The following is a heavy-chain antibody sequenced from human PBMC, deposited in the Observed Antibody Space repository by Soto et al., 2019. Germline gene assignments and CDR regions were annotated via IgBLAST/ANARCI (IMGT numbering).Heavy chain of an antibody. D-gene: IGHD3-3*01. V-gene: IGHV4-31*03. Sequence: SETLSLTCTVSGGSISSGGYYWSWIRQHPGKGLEWIGYIYYSGSTYYNPSLKSRVTISVDTSKNQFSLKLSSVTAADTAVYYCARFTIFGVVMNFDYWGQGTLVTVSS. J-gene: IGHJ4*02. CDR1: GGSISSGGYY. CDR2: IYYSGST. CDR3: ARFTIFGVVMNFDY.